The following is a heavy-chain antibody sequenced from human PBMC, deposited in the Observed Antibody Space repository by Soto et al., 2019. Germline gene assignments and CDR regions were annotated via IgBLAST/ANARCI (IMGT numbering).Heavy chain of an antibody. CDR1: GFTFSSYG. J-gene: IGHJ6*02. D-gene: IGHD4-17*01. V-gene: IGHV3-33*01. Sequence: GGSLRLSCAASGFTFSSYGMHWVRQAPGKGLEWVAVIWYDGSNKYYADSVKGRFTISRDNSKNTLYLQMNSLRAEDTAVYYCARDMGDGDYDVGMDVWGQGTTVTVS. CDR3: ARDMGDGDYDVGMDV. CDR2: IWYDGSNK.